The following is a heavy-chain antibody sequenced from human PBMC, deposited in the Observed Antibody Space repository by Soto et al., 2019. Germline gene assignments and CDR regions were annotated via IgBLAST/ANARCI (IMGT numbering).Heavy chain of an antibody. Sequence: PSETLSLTCAVSGGSFTSNNWWTWVRQPPGQGLEGIGEIYRTGSTNYNPSLKSRVPISVDTSKNQFSLKLSSVTAADTAVYYCARDMGCSSGYYCWFDPWGQGTLVTVSS. CDR2: IYRTGST. D-gene: IGHD3-22*01. CDR3: ARDMGCSSGYYCWFDP. V-gene: IGHV4-4*02. CDR1: GGSFTSNNW. J-gene: IGHJ5*02.